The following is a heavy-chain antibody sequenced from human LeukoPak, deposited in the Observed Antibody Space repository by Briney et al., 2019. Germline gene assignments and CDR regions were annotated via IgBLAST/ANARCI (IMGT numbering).Heavy chain of an antibody. V-gene: IGHV3-30-3*01. Sequence: GRSLRLSCAASGFTFSNYAMHWVRQAPGKGLEWVAVISYDGSNKYYADSVKGRFTISRDNSKDTLYLQMNSLRVEDTAMYYCARSRYCSGGSCYFGSWFDPLGPGNPGHRLL. CDR3: ARSRYCSGGSCYFGSWFDP. CDR1: GFTFSNYA. J-gene: IGHJ5*02. D-gene: IGHD2-15*01. CDR2: ISYDGSNK.